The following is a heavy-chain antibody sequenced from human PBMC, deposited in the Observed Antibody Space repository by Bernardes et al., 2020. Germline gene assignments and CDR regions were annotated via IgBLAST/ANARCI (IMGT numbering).Heavy chain of an antibody. J-gene: IGHJ4*02. Sequence: ARSLSPSCAASGFTFSSYAMSWVRQAPGKGLEWVSPISGSGGSTYYAVSVTGRFTISRDHSKNTLYLQMNSLRAEDTAVYYCAKSGWYLLFDYWGQGTLVTVPS. CDR1: GFTFSSYA. CDR2: ISGSGGST. D-gene: IGHD6-19*01. CDR3: AKSGWYLLFDY. V-gene: IGHV3-23*01.